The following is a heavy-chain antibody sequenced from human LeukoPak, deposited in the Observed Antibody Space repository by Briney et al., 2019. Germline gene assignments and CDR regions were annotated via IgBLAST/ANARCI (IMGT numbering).Heavy chain of an antibody. D-gene: IGHD6-13*01. Sequence: PSQTLSLTCAISGDSVSSNSAAWNWIRQSPSSGLEWLGRTYYRSKWYNDYAVSVKSRITINPGTSKNQFSLQLNSVTPEDTAVYYCARGLQLVPSDYYYYYMDVWGKGTTVTISS. CDR1: GDSVSSNSAA. CDR2: TYYRSKWYN. J-gene: IGHJ6*03. V-gene: IGHV6-1*01. CDR3: ARGLQLVPSDYYYYYMDV.